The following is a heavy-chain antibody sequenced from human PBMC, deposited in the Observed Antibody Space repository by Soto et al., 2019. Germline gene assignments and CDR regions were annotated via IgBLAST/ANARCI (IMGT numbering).Heavy chain of an antibody. CDR3: ARGSLHDYIWGSYPGADFDY. Sequence: ASVKVSCKASGYTFTSYDINWVRQATGQGLEWMGWMNPNSGNTGYAQKFQGRVTMTRNTSISTAYMELSSLRSEDTAVYYCARGSLHDYIWGSYPGADFDYWGQGTLVPVSS. D-gene: IGHD3-16*02. CDR1: GYTFTSYD. V-gene: IGHV1-8*01. J-gene: IGHJ4*02. CDR2: MNPNSGNT.